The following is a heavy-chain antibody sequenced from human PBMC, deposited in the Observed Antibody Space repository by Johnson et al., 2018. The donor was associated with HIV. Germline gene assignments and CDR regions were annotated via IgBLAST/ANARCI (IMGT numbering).Heavy chain of an antibody. D-gene: IGHD6-13*01. CDR3: AKGRYSSSWYLAGAFDI. CDR1: GFAFSSYA. V-gene: IGHV3-23*04. CDR2: ISGSGGST. Sequence: EQLVESGGGVVRPGGSLRLSCAASGFAFSSYAMTWVRQAPGKGLEWVSTISGSGGSTYYADSVKGKFTISRDNSKNTLYLQMNSLTAEDTAIYYCAKGRYSSSWYLAGAFDIWGQGTMVTVSS. J-gene: IGHJ3*02.